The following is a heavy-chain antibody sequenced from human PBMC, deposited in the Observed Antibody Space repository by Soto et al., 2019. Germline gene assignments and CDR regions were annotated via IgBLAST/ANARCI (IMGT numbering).Heavy chain of an antibody. D-gene: IGHD6-19*01. Sequence: KPSETLSLTCAVYGGSFSGYYWSWIRQPPGKGLEWIGEINRSGSTNYNPSLKSRVTISVDTSKNQFSLKLSSVTAADTAVYYCGVAGTFRSRPPTFVDYWGQGTLVTVSS. CDR2: INRSGST. J-gene: IGHJ4*02. V-gene: IGHV4-34*01. CDR3: GVAGTFRSRPPTFVDY. CDR1: GGSFSGYY.